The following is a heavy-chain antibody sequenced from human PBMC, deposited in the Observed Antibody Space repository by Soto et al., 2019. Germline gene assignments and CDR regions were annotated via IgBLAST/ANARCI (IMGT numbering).Heavy chain of an antibody. CDR3: ARANYDFWSGYSDYFDY. J-gene: IGHJ4*02. Sequence: QVQLQESGPGLVKPSQTLSLTCTVSGGSISSGDYYWSWIRQPPGKGLEWIGSIYYSGSTYYNPSLKSRVTISVDTSKSQFSVKLSSVPAADTAVYYWARANYDFWSGYSDYFDYWGQGTLVTVSS. CDR2: IYYSGST. CDR1: GGSISSGDYY. D-gene: IGHD3-3*01. V-gene: IGHV4-30-4*01.